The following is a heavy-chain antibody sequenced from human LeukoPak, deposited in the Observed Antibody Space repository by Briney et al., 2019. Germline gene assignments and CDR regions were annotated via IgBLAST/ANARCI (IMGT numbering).Heavy chain of an antibody. D-gene: IGHD1-14*01. CDR2: IKPDGSAK. J-gene: IGHJ4*02. V-gene: IGHV3-7*01. CDR1: GFTFSSSW. Sequence: GGSLRLSCAASGFTFSSSWMTWVRQAPGKGLEWVANIKPDGSAKNYVGFVQGRFTISRDNTKNSVYLQMSSLRVEDTAVYFCARDVAYNAFDYWGQGTLVTVSS. CDR3: ARDVAYNAFDY.